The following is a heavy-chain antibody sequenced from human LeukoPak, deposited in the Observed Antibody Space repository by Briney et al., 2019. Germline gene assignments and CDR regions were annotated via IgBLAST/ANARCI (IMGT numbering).Heavy chain of an antibody. V-gene: IGHV1-69*13. D-gene: IGHD1-26*01. J-gene: IGHJ4*02. Sequence: SVKVSCKASGGTYSSYAISWVRQAPGQGLEWMGGIIPIFGTANYAQKFQGRVTITADESTSTAYMELSSLRSEDTAVYYCARGGLSGSYSPYYFDYWGQGTLVTVSS. CDR1: GGTYSSYA. CDR2: IIPIFGTA. CDR3: ARGGLSGSYSPYYFDY.